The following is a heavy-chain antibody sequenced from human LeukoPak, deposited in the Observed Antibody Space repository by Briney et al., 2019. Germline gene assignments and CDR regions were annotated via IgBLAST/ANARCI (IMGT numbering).Heavy chain of an antibody. CDR1: GGPISSYY. D-gene: IGHD1-26*01. Sequence: PSETLSLTCTVSGGPISSYYWSWIRQPPGKGLEWIGYIYYTGSTSYNPSLKSRVTMSLDASKNQFSLELNSVTPADTAVYYCARGGNYWPQWWFDPWGRGTLVSVSS. CDR3: ARGGNYWPQWWFDP. CDR2: IYYTGST. V-gene: IGHV4-59*01. J-gene: IGHJ5*02.